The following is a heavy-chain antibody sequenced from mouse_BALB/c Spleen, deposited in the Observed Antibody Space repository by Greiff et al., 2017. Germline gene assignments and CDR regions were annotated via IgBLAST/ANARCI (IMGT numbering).Heavy chain of an antibody. CDR3: DKDFPGAYWYFDV. Sequence: QVQLQQSGPSLVQPSQSLSITCTVSGFSLTSYGVHWVRQSPGKGLEWLGVIWRGGSTDYNAAFMSRLSITKDNSKSQVFFKMNSLQADDTAIYYCDKDFPGAYWYFDVWGAGTTVTVSA. CDR1: GFSLTSYG. CDR2: IWRGGST. V-gene: IGHV2-5-1*01. J-gene: IGHJ1*01.